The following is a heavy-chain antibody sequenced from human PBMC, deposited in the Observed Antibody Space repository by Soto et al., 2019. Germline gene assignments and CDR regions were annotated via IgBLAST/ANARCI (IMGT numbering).Heavy chain of an antibody. CDR3: ARDFGRGGSGSYPNLFDP. CDR2: IYCSGST. Sequence: KASETLSLTCTVSGGSVSSGSYYWSWIRQPPGKGLEWIGYIYCSGSTNYNPSLKSRVTISVDTSKNQFSLKLSSVTAADTAVYYCARDFGRGGSGSYPNLFDPWGQGTLVTVSS. J-gene: IGHJ5*02. D-gene: IGHD3-10*01. V-gene: IGHV4-61*01. CDR1: GGSVSSGSYY.